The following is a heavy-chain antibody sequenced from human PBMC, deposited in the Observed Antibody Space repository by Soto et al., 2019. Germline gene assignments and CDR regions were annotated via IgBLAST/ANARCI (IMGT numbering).Heavy chain of an antibody. V-gene: IGHV1-69*13. CDR3: AGDFWSGYGAFDI. CDR1: GGTFSSYA. CDR2: IIPIFGTA. Sequence: ASVKVSCKASGGTFSSYAISWVRQAPGQGLEWMGGIIPIFGTANYAQKFQGRVTITADESTSTAYMELSSLRSEDTVVYYCAGDFWSGYGAFDIWGQGTMVTVSS. J-gene: IGHJ3*02. D-gene: IGHD3-3*01.